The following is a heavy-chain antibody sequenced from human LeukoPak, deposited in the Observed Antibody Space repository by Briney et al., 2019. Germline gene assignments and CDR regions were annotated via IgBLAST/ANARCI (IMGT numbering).Heavy chain of an antibody. J-gene: IGHJ6*02. CDR3: ARGLRYLEYGMDV. V-gene: IGHV3-13*01. Sequence: GGSLRLSCAASGFTFSSYDMHWVRQATGKGLEWVSAIGTAGDTYYPGSVKGRFTISRENAKNSLSLQMNSLRAGDTAVYYCARGLRYLEYGMDVWGQGTTVTVSS. D-gene: IGHD3-9*01. CDR1: GFTFSSYD. CDR2: IGTAGDT.